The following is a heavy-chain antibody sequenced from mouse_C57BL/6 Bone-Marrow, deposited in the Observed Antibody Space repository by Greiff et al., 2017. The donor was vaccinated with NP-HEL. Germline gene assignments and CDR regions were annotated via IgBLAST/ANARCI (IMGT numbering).Heavy chain of an antibody. V-gene: IGHV14-3*01. J-gene: IGHJ2*01. CDR3: ARLPTYYYGSSYPYFDY. CDR2: IDPANGNT. CDR1: GFNIKNTY. Sequence: EVKVVESVAELVRPGASVKLSCTASGFNIKNTYMHWVKQRPEQGLEWIGRIDPANGNTKYAPKFQGKATITADTSSNTAYLQLSSLTSEDTAIYYCARLPTYYYGSSYPYFDYWGQGTTLTVSS. D-gene: IGHD1-1*01.